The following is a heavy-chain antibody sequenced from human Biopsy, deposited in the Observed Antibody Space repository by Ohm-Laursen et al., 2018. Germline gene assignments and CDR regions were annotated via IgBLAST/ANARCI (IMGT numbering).Heavy chain of an antibody. CDR3: ARGPSGVATIG. CDR2: LYSAGNT. Sequence: GSLRLSCAALGFNIRVSYMGWVRQPPGKGLEWLSLLYSAGNTYYADSVKGRFTISRDSSKNTLYLQMNSLRVEDTAVYYCARGPSGVATIGRGQGTLVTVSS. J-gene: IGHJ4*02. V-gene: IGHV3-66*01. CDR1: GFNIRVSY. D-gene: IGHD5-24*01.